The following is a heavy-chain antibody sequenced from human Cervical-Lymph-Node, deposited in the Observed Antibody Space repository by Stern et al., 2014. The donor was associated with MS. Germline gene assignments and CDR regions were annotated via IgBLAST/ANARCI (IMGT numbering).Heavy chain of an antibody. CDR1: GFTFSSYD. CDR2: ISYDGSNK. Sequence: DQLVESGGGVVQPGRSLRLSCAASGFTFSSYDMHWVRQAPGKGLAWVAVISYDGSNKYYADSVKGRFTISRDNSKNTLYLQMNSLRAEDTAVYYCAKDSKMLALDYWGQGTLVTVSS. J-gene: IGHJ4*02. D-gene: IGHD3-10*02. CDR3: AKDSKMLALDY. V-gene: IGHV3-30*18.